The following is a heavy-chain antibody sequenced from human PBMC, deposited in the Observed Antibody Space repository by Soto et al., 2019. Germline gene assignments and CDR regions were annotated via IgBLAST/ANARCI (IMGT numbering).Heavy chain of an antibody. CDR1: GYTFTSYC. D-gene: IGHD6-13*01. CDR2: ISAYNGNT. V-gene: IGHV1-18*01. Sequence: ASVKVSCKASGYTFTSYCISWVRQAPGQGLEWMGWISAYNGNTNYAQKLQGRVTMTTDTSTSTAYMELRSLRSDDTAVYYCARDLFAYSSFWYFAYFYGMDVWG. J-gene: IGHJ6*02. CDR3: ARDLFAYSSFWYFAYFYGMDV.